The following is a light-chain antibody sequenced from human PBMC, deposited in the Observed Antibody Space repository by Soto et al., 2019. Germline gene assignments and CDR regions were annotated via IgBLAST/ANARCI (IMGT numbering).Light chain of an antibody. CDR1: SSDVGGYNY. CDR2: DVT. V-gene: IGLV2-14*01. Sequence: QSALTQPASVSGSPGQSITISCTGTSSDVGGYNYVSWYQQHPGKAPKLLIYDVTNRPSGASNRFSGSKSGNTASLTISGLQAEDEADYYCSSYTGSTTLYYVFGTGTKLTV. CDR3: SSYTGSTTLYYV. J-gene: IGLJ1*01.